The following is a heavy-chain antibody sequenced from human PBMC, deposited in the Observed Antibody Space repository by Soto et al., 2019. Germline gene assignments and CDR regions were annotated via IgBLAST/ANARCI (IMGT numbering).Heavy chain of an antibody. V-gene: IGHV3-13*01. D-gene: IGHD4-17*01. CDR1: GFTFSSYD. CDR2: IGTAGDT. Sequence: EVQLVESGGGLVQPGGSLRLSCAASGFTFSSYDMHWVRQATGKGLEWVSAIGTAGDTYYPGSVKGRFTISRENAKNSLSLQMNSLRAGDTAVYYCARVGYGGNSDYWGQGTLVTVSS. CDR3: ARVGYGGNSDY. J-gene: IGHJ4*02.